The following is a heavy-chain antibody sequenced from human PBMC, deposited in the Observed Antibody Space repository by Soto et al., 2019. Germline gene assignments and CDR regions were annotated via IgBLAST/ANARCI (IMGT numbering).Heavy chain of an antibody. J-gene: IGHJ3*01. D-gene: IGHD5-12*01. CDR3: EGSWT. V-gene: IGHV3-23*04. Sequence: EVQVVESGGDLVQPGGSLRLSCAASGFTIRNYAMSWVRQAPGKALEWVSGISGGSDRTSYADSVKGRFTIFKDNSKNTLYLQMSSLRVEDTAVYHCEGSWTWGQGTMVTVSS. CDR2: ISGGSDRT. CDR1: GFTIRNYA.